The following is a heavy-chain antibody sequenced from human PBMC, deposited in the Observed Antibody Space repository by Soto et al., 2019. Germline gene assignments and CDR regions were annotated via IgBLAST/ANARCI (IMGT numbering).Heavy chain of an antibody. J-gene: IGHJ4*02. CDR1: GFTFSSYA. D-gene: IGHD3-10*01. CDR3: AKASGWFGEFDY. Sequence: EVQLLESGGGLVQPGGSLRLSCAASGFTFSSYAMSWVRQAPGKGLEWGSAISGSGGSTYYADSVKGRFTISRDNSKNTLYLHMNSLRAEATAVYYCAKASGWFGEFDYWGQGTLVTVSS. CDR2: ISGSGGST. V-gene: IGHV3-23*01.